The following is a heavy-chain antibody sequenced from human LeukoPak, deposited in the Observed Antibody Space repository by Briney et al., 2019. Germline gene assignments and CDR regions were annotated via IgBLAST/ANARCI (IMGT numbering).Heavy chain of an antibody. CDR3: VKGADSAYRFEASFYFES. CDR1: GFTMNDFG. CDR2: IWYDGSQK. Sequence: GGSLRLSCAASGFTMNDFGMHWVRQAPGKGLEWVAVIWYDGSQKHYVESVKGRFTISRENSMNTLSLQMDGLRVGDTGVYYCVKGADSAYRFEASFYFESWGQGALVTVSS. D-gene: IGHD3-9*01. V-gene: IGHV3-33*06. J-gene: IGHJ4*02.